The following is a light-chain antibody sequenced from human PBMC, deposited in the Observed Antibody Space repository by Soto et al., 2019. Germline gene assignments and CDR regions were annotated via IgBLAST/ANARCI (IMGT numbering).Light chain of an antibody. CDR1: SSNIGAGYD. CDR3: QSYDSSLSGVV. Sequence: HSVLTQPPSVSGAPGQRVTISCTASSSNIGAGYDVHWYQQLPGTAPKLLIYANSNRPSGVPDRFSGSMSGTSASLAITGLQAEDEADYYCQSYDSSLSGVVFGGGTQLTVL. CDR2: ANS. V-gene: IGLV1-40*01. J-gene: IGLJ2*01.